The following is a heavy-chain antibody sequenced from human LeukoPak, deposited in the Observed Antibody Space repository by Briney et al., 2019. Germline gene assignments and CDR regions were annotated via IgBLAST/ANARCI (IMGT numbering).Heavy chain of an antibody. Sequence: ASVKVSCKASGYTFTGYHLHWVRQAPGQGLEWMGWINPNSGDTTYAQKFQGRVTMTRDTSITTADLEVITRTSDDTAVYYCASLVGPTHLDAFDIWGQGTMVTVSS. D-gene: IGHD1-26*01. CDR2: INPNSGDT. V-gene: IGHV1-2*02. CDR1: GYTFTGYH. J-gene: IGHJ3*02. CDR3: ASLVGPTHLDAFDI.